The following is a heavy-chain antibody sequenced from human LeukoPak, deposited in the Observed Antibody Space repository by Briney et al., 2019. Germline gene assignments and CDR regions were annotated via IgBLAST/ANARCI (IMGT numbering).Heavy chain of an antibody. Sequence: SETLSLTCTVSGGSISSSSYYWGWIRQPPGKGLEWIGSIYYSGSTYYNPSLKSRVTISVDTSKNQFSLKLSSVTAADTAVYYCATSWIGYGGNSGLDWGQGTLVTVSS. CDR3: ATSWIGYGGNSGLD. D-gene: IGHD4-23*01. V-gene: IGHV4-39*07. CDR1: GGSISSSSYY. J-gene: IGHJ4*02. CDR2: IYYSGST.